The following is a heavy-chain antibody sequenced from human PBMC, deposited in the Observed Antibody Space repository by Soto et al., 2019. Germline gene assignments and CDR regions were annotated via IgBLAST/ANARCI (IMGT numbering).Heavy chain of an antibody. D-gene: IGHD2-2*01. CDR2: IYYSGST. V-gene: IGHV4-59*08. CDR3: ASLVKYCSSPSCYGAGYYYYMDV. Sequence: NPSETLSLPCTLSGGSISSYYWSWLRQPPGKGLEWIAYIYYSGSTNYNPSLKSRVTIAVDTSKNQFSLKLSSGNAADTAVYYCASLVKYCSSPSCYGAGYYYYMDVLGKGTTVTVSS. CDR1: GGSISSYY. J-gene: IGHJ6*03.